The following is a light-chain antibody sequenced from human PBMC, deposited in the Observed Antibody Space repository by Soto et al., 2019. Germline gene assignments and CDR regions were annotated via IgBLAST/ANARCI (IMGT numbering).Light chain of an antibody. CDR3: QVWDSSSDHVV. Sequence: SYELTQPPSVSVAPGKTARITCGGKNIGSKSVHWYQQKPGQAPVLVIYYDSDRPSGIPERFSGSNSGNTATLTISRVEAGDEAEYYCQVWDSSSDHVVFGGGTKLTVL. CDR2: YDS. CDR1: NIGSKS. V-gene: IGLV3-21*04. J-gene: IGLJ2*01.